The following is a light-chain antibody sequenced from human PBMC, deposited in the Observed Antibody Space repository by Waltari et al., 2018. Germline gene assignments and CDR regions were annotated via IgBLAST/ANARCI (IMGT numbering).Light chain of an antibody. CDR1: QSGSRF. V-gene: IGKV3-20*01. J-gene: IGKJ1*01. CDR2: GAS. Sequence: SCRASQSGSRFLAWYQQIPGQPPRLLIYGASTRATGIPDRFSGSGSGTDFSLTISRLEPEDFAVYYCQKYDRLPATFGQGTKVEIK. CDR3: QKYDRLPAT.